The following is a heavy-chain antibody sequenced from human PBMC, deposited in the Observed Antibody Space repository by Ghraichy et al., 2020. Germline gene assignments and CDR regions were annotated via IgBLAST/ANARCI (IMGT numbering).Heavy chain of an antibody. CDR2: INHSGST. V-gene: IGHV4-34*01. CDR3: ARGRPTYSSGWYRGFDI. CDR1: GGSFSGYY. J-gene: IGHJ3*02. D-gene: IGHD6-19*01. Sequence: SETLSLTCAVYGGSFSGYYWSWIRQPPGKGLEWIGEINHSGSTNYNPSLKSRVTISVDTSKNQFSLKLSSVTAADTAVYYCARGRPTYSSGWYRGFDIWGQGTMVTVSS.